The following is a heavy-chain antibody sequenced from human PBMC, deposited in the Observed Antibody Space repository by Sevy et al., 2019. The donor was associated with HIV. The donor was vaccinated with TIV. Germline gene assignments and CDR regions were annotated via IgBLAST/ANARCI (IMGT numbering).Heavy chain of an antibody. Sequence: GGSLRLSCAASGFTVSSNYMSWVRQAPGKGLEWVSVIYSWGSTYYADSVKGRFTISRDNSKNTRYLQMNSLRAEDTAVYYCARARSHDAFDIWGQGKMVTVSS. CDR3: ARARSHDAFDI. J-gene: IGHJ3*02. CDR1: GFTVSSNY. V-gene: IGHV3-53*01. CDR2: IYSWGST.